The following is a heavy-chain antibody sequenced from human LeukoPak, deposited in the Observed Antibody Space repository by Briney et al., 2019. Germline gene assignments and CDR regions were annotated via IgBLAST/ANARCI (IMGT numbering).Heavy chain of an antibody. V-gene: IGHV4-59*01. Sequence: PSETLSLTCTVSGASISSYYWNWIRQSPGQGLEWFGYLYYSGDINYNPSLKSRVTISVDTSKNQFSLKLSSVTAADTAVYYCARAVSYLDLWGRGTLVTVSS. CDR1: GASISSYY. CDR2: LYYSGDI. D-gene: IGHD2/OR15-2a*01. CDR3: ARAVSYLDL. J-gene: IGHJ2*01.